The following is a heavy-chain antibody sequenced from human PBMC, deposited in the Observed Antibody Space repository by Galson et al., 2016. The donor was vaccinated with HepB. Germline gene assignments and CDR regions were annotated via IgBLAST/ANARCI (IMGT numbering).Heavy chain of an antibody. J-gene: IGHJ4*02. CDR2: ISGSGGSI. CDR1: GFTFSSCA. D-gene: IGHD6-19*01. CDR3: AKKSLVAGTATYVFDN. Sequence: SLRLSCAASGFTFSSCAMSWVRQAPGKGLEWVSGISGSGGSIYSADSVKGRLTISRDNSKNTLYLQMNSLRADDTAVYYCAKKSLVAGTATYVFDNWGQGTLVTVSS. V-gene: IGHV3-23*01.